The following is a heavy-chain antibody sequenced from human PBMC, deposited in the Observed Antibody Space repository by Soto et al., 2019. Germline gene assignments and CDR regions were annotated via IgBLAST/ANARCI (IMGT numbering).Heavy chain of an antibody. Sequence: VQLLESGGNLVQPGGSLRLSCAASGFTFSSYDMSWVRQAPGKGLEWVSAISGSGGRTYYADSVKGRFTISRDNSKSSLYLQMNSLRAEDTAVYYCAHVSWSFEFAPHYWGQGTLVTVSS. V-gene: IGHV3-23*01. D-gene: IGHD3-10*01. CDR2: ISGSGGRT. CDR1: GFTFSSYD. CDR3: AHVSWSFEFAPHY. J-gene: IGHJ4*02.